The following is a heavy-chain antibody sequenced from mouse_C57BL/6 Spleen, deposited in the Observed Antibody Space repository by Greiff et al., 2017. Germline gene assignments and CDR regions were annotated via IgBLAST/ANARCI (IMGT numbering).Heavy chain of an antibody. CDR2: ISYDGSN. CDR1: GYSITSCSY. CDR3: ARDQSYYFDV. V-gene: IGHV3-6*01. Sequence: EVQLVESGPGLVKPSPSLSLTCSVTGYSITSCSYWNWIRQFPGNKLEWMDYISYDGSNNYNPSLKKRISITRDTSKNQFFLQLNSVTKEDAVTYYGARDQSYYFDVWGTGTTLTVSS. J-gene: IGHJ1*03.